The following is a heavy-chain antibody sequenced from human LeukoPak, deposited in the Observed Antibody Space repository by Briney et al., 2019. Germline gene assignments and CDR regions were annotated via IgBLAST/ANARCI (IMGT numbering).Heavy chain of an antibody. CDR3: AKDRGYGGNLSYFDY. Sequence: PGGTLRLSCAASGFTFRRYGMSWVRQAPGKGLEWVSAISGSGGNTFYGDSVKGRFTISRDNSRNTLYLQMNSLRAEDTAVYYCAKDRGYGGNLSYFDYWGQGTLVTVSS. V-gene: IGHV3-23*01. D-gene: IGHD4-23*01. CDR2: ISGSGGNT. CDR1: GFTFRRYG. J-gene: IGHJ4*02.